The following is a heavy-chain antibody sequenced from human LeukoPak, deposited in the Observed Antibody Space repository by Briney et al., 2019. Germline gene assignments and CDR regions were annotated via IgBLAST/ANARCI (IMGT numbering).Heavy chain of an antibody. Sequence: SQTLSLTCAISGDIVSTNNAAWEWIRQSPSRGLEWLGRTYYRSKWYNDYAVSVKSRITISPDTSKNQFSLQLNSVTPEDTAVYCCARGITGRYFDYWGQGTLVTVSS. CDR1: GDIVSTNNAA. J-gene: IGHJ4*02. CDR2: TYYRSKWYN. D-gene: IGHD1-20*01. V-gene: IGHV6-1*01. CDR3: ARGITGRYFDY.